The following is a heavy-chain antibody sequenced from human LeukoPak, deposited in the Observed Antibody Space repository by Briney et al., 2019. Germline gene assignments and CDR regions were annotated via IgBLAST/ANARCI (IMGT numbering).Heavy chain of an antibody. CDR2: ISWNSGSI. CDR3: AKGSGFKGLA. CDR1: GFTFDDYA. J-gene: IGHJ5*02. V-gene: IGHV3-9*01. D-gene: IGHD3-10*01. Sequence: PGGSLRLSCAASGFTFDDYAMHWVRQAPGKGLEWVSGISWNSGSIGYADSVKGRFTISRDNAKNSLYLQMNSLRAEDTALYYCAKGSGFKGLAWGQGTLVTVSS.